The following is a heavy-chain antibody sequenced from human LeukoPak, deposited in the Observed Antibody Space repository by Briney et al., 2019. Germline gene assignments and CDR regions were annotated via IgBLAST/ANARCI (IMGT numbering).Heavy chain of an antibody. J-gene: IGHJ4*02. CDR1: GFTFSSYA. D-gene: IGHD3-10*01. V-gene: IGHV3-23*01. Sequence: GGSLRLSCAASGFTFSSYAMSWIRQAPGKGLEWVSAISGSGGSTYYADSVKGRFTISRDNSKNTLYLQMNSLRAEDTAVYYCAKDPGMVRGHRAYWGQGTLVTVSS. CDR3: AKDPGMVRGHRAY. CDR2: ISGSGGST.